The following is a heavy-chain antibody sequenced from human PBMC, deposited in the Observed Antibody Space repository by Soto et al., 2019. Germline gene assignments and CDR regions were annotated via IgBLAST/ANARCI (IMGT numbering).Heavy chain of an antibody. D-gene: IGHD2-15*01. J-gene: IGHJ4*02. V-gene: IGHV3-23*01. CDR1: GFTFSDDA. Sequence: EVQLLESGGGLVQPGGSLRLSCAASGFTFSDDAMSWVRQAPGKGLEWVSGINDNGDTTHYADSVKGRFTISRDNTRNTMYLQMSILRGEDTAVYYCATGGWYCRGGSCHFDYWGQGTLVTVSS. CDR3: ATGGWYCRGGSCHFDY. CDR2: INDNGDTT.